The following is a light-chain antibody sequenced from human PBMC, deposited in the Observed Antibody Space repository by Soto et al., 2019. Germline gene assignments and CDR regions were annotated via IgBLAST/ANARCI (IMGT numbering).Light chain of an antibody. V-gene: IGKV3-20*01. Sequence: EIVLTQSPGTLSLSPGERATLSCRASQSVSSSYLAWYQQKPGQAPRLLIFGASSRATGIPDGFSGSGSGTSFTTIISRLEPEDFAVYYYQQYCSSPPMYTFGQGTKLEIK. J-gene: IGKJ2*01. CDR3: QQYCSSPPMYT. CDR2: GAS. CDR1: QSVSSSY.